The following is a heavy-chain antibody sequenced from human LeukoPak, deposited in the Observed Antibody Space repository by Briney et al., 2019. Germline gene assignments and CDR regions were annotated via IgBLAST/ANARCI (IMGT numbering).Heavy chain of an antibody. Sequence: SETLSLTCTVSGGSISSSSYYWGWIRQPPGKGLEWIGSIYYSGSTYYNPSLKSRVTISVDTSKNQFSLKLRSVTAADTAVYYCARHLYYDFWSGHYYFDYWGQGTLVTVSS. CDR3: ARHLYYDFWSGHYYFDY. CDR1: GGSISSSSYY. D-gene: IGHD3-3*01. V-gene: IGHV4-39*01. CDR2: IYYSGST. J-gene: IGHJ4*02.